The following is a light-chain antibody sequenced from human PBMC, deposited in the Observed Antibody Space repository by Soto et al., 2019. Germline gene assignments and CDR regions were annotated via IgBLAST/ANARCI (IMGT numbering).Light chain of an antibody. J-gene: IGKJ2*01. Sequence: AIRMTQSPSSFSASTGDRVTITCRASQGISSYLAWYQQKPGKAPKLLIYAAATLQRGAPSRFSASGSGTDFTLTISRLQSEDFANYYCQQYLSYPYTFGQGTKLE. V-gene: IGKV1-8*01. CDR3: QQYLSYPYT. CDR2: AAA. CDR1: QGISSY.